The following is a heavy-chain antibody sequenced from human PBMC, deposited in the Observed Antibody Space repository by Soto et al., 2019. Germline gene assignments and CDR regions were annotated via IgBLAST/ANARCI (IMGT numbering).Heavy chain of an antibody. D-gene: IGHD2-2*01. V-gene: IGHV1-69*01. CDR3: ATALGCRSTSCTLDY. CDR1: GGTFGSYA. Sequence: QVQLVQSGAEVKKPGSSVKVSCKASGGTFGSYAFSWGRQAPGQGLEWMGGIIPVSGAAHYGQKFQGRVTITADESRSTAYIELSSLSSQDTAVYYCATALGCRSTSCTLDYWGQGTRVIVSS. J-gene: IGHJ4*02. CDR2: IIPVSGAA.